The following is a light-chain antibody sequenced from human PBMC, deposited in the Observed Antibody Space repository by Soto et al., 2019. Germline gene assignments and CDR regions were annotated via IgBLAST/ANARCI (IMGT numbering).Light chain of an antibody. CDR2: GAS. CDR1: QSVSNNY. J-gene: IGKJ1*01. CDR3: QQYGSSPWT. V-gene: IGKV3-20*01. Sequence: IVLKQSPGTLSLSPGERATLSCRASQSVSNNYLAWYQQKPGQAPRFLLYGASSRATGIPDRFSGSGSGTDFTLTISRLEPEDFAVYFCQQYGSSPWTFGQGTKVDI.